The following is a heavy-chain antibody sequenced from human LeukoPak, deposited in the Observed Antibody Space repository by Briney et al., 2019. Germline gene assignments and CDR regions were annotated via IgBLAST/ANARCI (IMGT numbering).Heavy chain of an antibody. CDR2: IKQDGSEK. CDR3: ATDLDSALKGGFSDY. J-gene: IGHJ4*02. V-gene: IGHV3-7*03. CDR1: GFTFGDTW. D-gene: IGHD3-16*01. Sequence: GGSLRLSCAASGFTFGDTWMNWVRQVPGQGLEWVANIKQDGSEKFYVASVKGRFTISRDNSRNTLYLQMNSLRAEDTAVYYCATDLDSALKGGFSDYWGQGTLVTVSS.